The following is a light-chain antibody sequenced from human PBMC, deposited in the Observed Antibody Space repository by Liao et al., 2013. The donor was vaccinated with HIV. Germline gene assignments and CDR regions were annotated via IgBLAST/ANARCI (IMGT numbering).Light chain of an antibody. CDR1: NIGSKN. V-gene: IGLV3-21*04. Sequence: SYVLTQPPSVSEAPGKTASIACGGNNIGSKNVHWYQQKPGQAPVLVIYYDSERPSGIPERFSGSNSGNTATLTISRVEAGDEADYYCQVWDSSSDHRGVFGGGTKLTVL. CDR2: YDS. J-gene: IGLJ3*02. CDR3: QVWDSSSDHRGV.